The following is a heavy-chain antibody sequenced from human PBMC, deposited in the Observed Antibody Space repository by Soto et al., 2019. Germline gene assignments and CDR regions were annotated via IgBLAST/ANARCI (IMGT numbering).Heavy chain of an antibody. CDR3: AKDQSLGYGDYGDYYGMDV. J-gene: IGHJ6*02. CDR1: GFTFSSYG. D-gene: IGHD4-17*01. V-gene: IGHV3-30*18. Sequence: GGSLRLSCAASGFTFSSYGMHRVRQAPGKGLEWVAVISYDGSNKYYADSVKGRFTISRDNSKNTLYLQMNSLRAEDTAVYYCAKDQSLGYGDYGDYYGMDVWGQGTTVTVSS. CDR2: ISYDGSNK.